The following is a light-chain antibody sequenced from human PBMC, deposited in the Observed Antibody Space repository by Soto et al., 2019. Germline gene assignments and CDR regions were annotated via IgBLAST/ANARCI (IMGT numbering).Light chain of an antibody. CDR1: SSNIGAGYD. V-gene: IGLV1-40*01. CDR2: GNS. Sequence: QSVLTQPPSVSGAPGQRVTISCTGSSSNIGAGYDVHWYQQLPGTAPKLLIYGNSNRPSGVPDRFSGSKSGPSASLAITGLQAEDEAGYYCQSYDSSLSGYVFGTGTKVTV. J-gene: IGLJ1*01. CDR3: QSYDSSLSGYV.